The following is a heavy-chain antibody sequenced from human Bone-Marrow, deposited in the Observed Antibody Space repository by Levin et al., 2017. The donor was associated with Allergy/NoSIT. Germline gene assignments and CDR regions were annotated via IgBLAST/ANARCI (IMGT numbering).Heavy chain of an antibody. D-gene: IGHD1-1*01. CDR2: VNFSGST. CDR1: GGSFRGYS. CDR3: ARVVGTWTRRMDV. V-gene: IGHV4-34*01. J-gene: IGHJ6*02. Sequence: PSETLSLNCVVSGGSFRGYSWTWIRQPPGKGLEWVGEVNFSGSTNYNPSLRRRVTISSDTSKTQVSLRLSSVTAADTAVYYCARVVGTWTRRMDVWGQGTTVTVSS.